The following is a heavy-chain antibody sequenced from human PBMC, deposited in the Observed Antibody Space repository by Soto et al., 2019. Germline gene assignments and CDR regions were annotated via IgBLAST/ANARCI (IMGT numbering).Heavy chain of an antibody. J-gene: IGHJ4*02. D-gene: IGHD4-17*01. CDR2: INHSGST. Sequence: PETLSLTCAVYGGSFSGYYWTWIRQPPGTGLEWIGEINHSGSTNYNPSLKSRVTISVDTSKNQFSLKLTSVTAADTAVYYCARHSYGDYYYFDYWGQGTLVTVSS. V-gene: IGHV4-34*01. CDR3: ARHSYGDYYYFDY. CDR1: GGSFSGYY.